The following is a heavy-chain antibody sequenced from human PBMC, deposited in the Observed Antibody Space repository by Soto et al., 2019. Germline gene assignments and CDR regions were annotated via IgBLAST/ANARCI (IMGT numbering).Heavy chain of an antibody. CDR2: ISSDGSNK. CDR3: AKVRADYYYGSGPFDY. CDR1: GFTFSSYG. V-gene: IGHV3-30*18. D-gene: IGHD3-10*01. J-gene: IGHJ4*02. Sequence: QVQLVESGGGVVQPGRSLRLSCAASGFTFSSYGMHWVRQAPGKGLEWVALISSDGSNKYYADSVKGRFTISRDNSKNKMYLQMNTLRAEDTAVYYCAKVRADYYYGSGPFDYWGQGTLVTVSS.